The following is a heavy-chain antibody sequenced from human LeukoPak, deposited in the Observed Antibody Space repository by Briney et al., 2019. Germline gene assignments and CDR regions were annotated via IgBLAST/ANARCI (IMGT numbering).Heavy chain of an antibody. Sequence: ASVKVSCKASGYTFTSYGISWVRQAPGQGLEWMGGISAYNGNTNYAQKLQGRVTMTTDTSTSTAYMELRSLRSDDTAVYYCARSDYYDSSGYLPFDYWGQGTLVTVSS. CDR3: ARSDYYDSSGYLPFDY. V-gene: IGHV1-18*01. J-gene: IGHJ4*02. D-gene: IGHD3-22*01. CDR1: GYTFTSYG. CDR2: ISAYNGNT.